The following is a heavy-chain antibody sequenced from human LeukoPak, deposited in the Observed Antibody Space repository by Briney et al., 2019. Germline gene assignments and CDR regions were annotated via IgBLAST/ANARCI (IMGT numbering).Heavy chain of an antibody. CDR3: VSFYETY. J-gene: IGHJ4*02. CDR2: INSDGSWT. D-gene: IGHD2/OR15-2a*01. V-gene: IGHV3-74*01. CDR1: GNYW. Sequence: GGSLRLSCEASGNYWMHWVRQAPGKGLVWVSHINSDGSWTSYADSVKGRFTISKDNAKNTVYLQMNSLRAEDTAVYYCVSFYETYWGRGTLVTVSS.